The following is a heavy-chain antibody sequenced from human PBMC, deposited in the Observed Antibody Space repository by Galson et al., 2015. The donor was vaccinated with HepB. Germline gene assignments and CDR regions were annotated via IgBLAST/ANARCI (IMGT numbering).Heavy chain of an antibody. D-gene: IGHD2-2*02. CDR1: GYTFTSYA. J-gene: IGHJ3*02. Sequence: SVKVSCKASGYTFTSYAMHWVRQAPGQRLEWMGWINAGNGNTKYSQKFQGRVTITRDTSASTAYMELSSLRSEDTAVYYCARGGDIVVVPAAINNAFDIWGQGTMVTVSS. CDR3: ARGGDIVVVPAAINNAFDI. V-gene: IGHV1-3*01. CDR2: INAGNGNT.